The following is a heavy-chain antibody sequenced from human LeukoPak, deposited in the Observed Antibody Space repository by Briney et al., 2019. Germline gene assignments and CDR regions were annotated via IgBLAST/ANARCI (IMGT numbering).Heavy chain of an antibody. V-gene: IGHV4-61*01. CDR1: GGSVSSGSYY. Sequence: SETLSLTCTVSGGSVSSGSYYWSWIRQPPGKGLEWIGYIYYSGSTNYNPSLKSRVTISVDTSKNQFSLKLSSVTAADTAVYYCAREGDVQLWTYYYYGMDVWGQGTTVTVSS. CDR2: IYYSGST. CDR3: AREGDVQLWTYYYYGMDV. D-gene: IGHD5-18*01. J-gene: IGHJ6*02.